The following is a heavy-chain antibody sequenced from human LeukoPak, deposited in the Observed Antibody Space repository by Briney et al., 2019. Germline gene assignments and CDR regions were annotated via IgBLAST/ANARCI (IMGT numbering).Heavy chain of an antibody. CDR2: MSSDGNNE. D-gene: IGHD6-19*01. J-gene: IGHJ3*02. Sequence: GGSLRLSCAASGFTFSSYTMHWVRQAPGKGRVWVAVMSSDGNNEYYADSVKGRFTISRDNSKNTLYLDMNSLRAEDTAVYYCARPDSSGWSHAFDIWGQGTKVTVSS. CDR1: GFTFSSYT. V-gene: IGHV3-30-3*01. CDR3: ARPDSSGWSHAFDI.